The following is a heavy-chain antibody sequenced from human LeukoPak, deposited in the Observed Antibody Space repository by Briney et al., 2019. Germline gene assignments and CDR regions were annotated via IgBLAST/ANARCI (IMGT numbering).Heavy chain of an antibody. CDR1: GFTFSTYW. J-gene: IGHJ4*02. V-gene: IGHV3-74*01. CDR2: ISSDGSIA. D-gene: IGHD4-23*01. Sequence: PGGSLRLSCAASGFTFSTYWMHWVRQAPGKGLVWVSRISSDGSIAINADSVEGRFTVSRDNAKNTLYLQMNSLRVEDTAVYYCARADHGGNSDFHYWGQGTLVTVSS. CDR3: ARADHGGNSDFHY.